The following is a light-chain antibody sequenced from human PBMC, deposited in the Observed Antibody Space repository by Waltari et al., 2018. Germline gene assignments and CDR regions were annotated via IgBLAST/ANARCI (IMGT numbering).Light chain of an antibody. CDR1: VLSKEY. CDR2: KDI. J-gene: IGLJ3*02. V-gene: IGLV3-25*03. Sequence: SYELTQPPSVSVSPGQTATITCSGDVLSKEYTYWHQQKPGQAPVVVIYKDIERPSGIPERFSGSTLGTTVTLTITGVQAEDEADYYCQSLNSSGGVPPWVFGGGTKLTVL. CDR3: QSLNSSGGVPPWV.